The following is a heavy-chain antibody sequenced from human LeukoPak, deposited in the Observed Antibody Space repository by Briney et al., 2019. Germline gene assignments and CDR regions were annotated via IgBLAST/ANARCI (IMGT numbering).Heavy chain of an antibody. CDR2: IYWNDDK. J-gene: IGHJ4*02. D-gene: IGHD3-10*01. V-gene: IGHV2-5*01. CDR3: AHAPEEYGSGSYPSG. CDR1: GFSLRTSGVG. Sequence: SGPTLVNPTQTLTLTCTFSGFSLRTSGVGVGWIRRPPGKALEWLALIYWNDDKRYSPSLKSRLTITKDTSKSQVVLTMTNMDAVDTATYYCAHAPEEYGSGSYPSGWVQGTLVSDCS.